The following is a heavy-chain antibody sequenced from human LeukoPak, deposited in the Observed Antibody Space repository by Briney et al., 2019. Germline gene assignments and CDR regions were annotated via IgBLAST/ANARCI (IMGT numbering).Heavy chain of an antibody. CDR1: GFTFSNYE. CDR2: ISSSGTLM. CDR3: ARSITDYGDYDSPFFDY. V-gene: IGHV3-48*03. Sequence: PGGSLRLSCAASGFTFSNYEMNWVRQAPGKGPEWVSYISSSGTLMFYSDSVKGRFTISRDNASVSLQMNSLRAEDTALYYCARSITDYGDYDSPFFDYWGQGTLVTVSS. J-gene: IGHJ4*02. D-gene: IGHD4-17*01.